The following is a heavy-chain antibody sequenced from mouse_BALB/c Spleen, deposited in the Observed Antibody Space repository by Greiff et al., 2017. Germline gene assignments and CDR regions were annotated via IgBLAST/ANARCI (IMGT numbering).Heavy chain of an antibody. CDR1: GFTFSSYT. V-gene: IGHV5-6-4*01. J-gene: IGHJ4*01. CDR3: TRPLLGIMDY. CDR2: ISSGGSYT. D-gene: IGHD4-1*01. Sequence: EVKLEESGGGLVKPGGSLKLSCAASGFTFSSYTMSWVRQTPEKRLEWVATISSGGSYTYYPDSVKGRFTISRDNAKNTLYLQMSSLKSEDTAMYYCTRPLLGIMDYWGQGTSVTVSS.